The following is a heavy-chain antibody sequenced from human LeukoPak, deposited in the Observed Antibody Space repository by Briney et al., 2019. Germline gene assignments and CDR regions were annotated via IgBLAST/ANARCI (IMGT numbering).Heavy chain of an antibody. CDR2: IYTSGST. J-gene: IGHJ6*03. D-gene: IGHD3-9*01. Sequence: SETLSLTCTVSGGSISSGSYYWSWIRQPAGKGLEWIGRIYTSGSTNYNPSLKSRVTISVDTSKNQFSLKLSSVTAADTAVYYCARDWALRYSYYMDVWGKGTTVTISS. CDR1: GGSISSGSYY. CDR3: ARDWALRYSYYMDV. V-gene: IGHV4-61*02.